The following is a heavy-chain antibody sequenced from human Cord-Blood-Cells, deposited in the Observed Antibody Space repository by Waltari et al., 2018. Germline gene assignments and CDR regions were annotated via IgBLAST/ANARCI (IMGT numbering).Heavy chain of an antibody. CDR1: GGSVSSGSYY. CDR3: ARGRGYSGYLLN. Sequence: QVQLQESGPGLVKPSETLSLTCTVSGGSVSSGSYYWSWIRQPPGKGLEWIGYIYSSGSTNYNPSLKSRVTISVDTSKNQFSLKLSSVTAADTAVYYCARGRGYSGYLLNWGQGTLVTVSS. V-gene: IGHV4-61*01. CDR2: IYSSGST. D-gene: IGHD5-12*01. J-gene: IGHJ4*02.